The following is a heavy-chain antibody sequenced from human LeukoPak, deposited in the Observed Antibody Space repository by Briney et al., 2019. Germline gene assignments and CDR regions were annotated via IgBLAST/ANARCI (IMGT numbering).Heavy chain of an antibody. D-gene: IGHD4-11*01. CDR3: ATTVTSSKDY. V-gene: IGHV3-30*02. CDR1: GFTFSSYG. CDR2: IRYDGGNK. J-gene: IGHJ4*02. Sequence: GGSLRLSCAASGFTFSSYGMHWVRQAPGKGLEWVAFIRYDGGNKYYADSVKGRFTISRDNSKNTLYLQMNSLRAEDTAVYYCATTVTSSKDYWGQGTLVTVSS.